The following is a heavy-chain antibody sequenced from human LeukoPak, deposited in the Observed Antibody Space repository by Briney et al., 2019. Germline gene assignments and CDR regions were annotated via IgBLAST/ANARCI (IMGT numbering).Heavy chain of an antibody. CDR2: IKQDGSEN. CDR3: ARDSTGYGYEEWS. CDR1: GFTFSSYW. V-gene: IGHV3-7*01. J-gene: IGHJ5*02. Sequence: GGSLRLSCVASGFTFSSYWMSWVRQAPGKGLEWVANIKQDGSENFYVDSVKGRFTISRDNAKNSLYLKMNSLRAEDTAVYYCARDSTGYGYEEWSWGQGTLVTVSS. D-gene: IGHD5-18*01.